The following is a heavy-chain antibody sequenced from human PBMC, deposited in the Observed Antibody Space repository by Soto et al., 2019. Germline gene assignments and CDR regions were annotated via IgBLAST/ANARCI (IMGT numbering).Heavy chain of an antibody. V-gene: IGHV1-69*13. D-gene: IGHD2-2*01. J-gene: IGHJ6*02. CDR3: ARGTRDCSTTSCYSPQGYYRHDMDV. CDR1: GGTFSSYA. CDR2: IIPMFGSA. Sequence: ASVKVSCKASGGTFSSYAISWVRQAPGQGLEWMGGIIPMFGSATYGQKFRGRVTITADESTSTAYMDLSSLRSEDSALYYCARGTRDCSTTSCYSPQGYYRHDMDVWGPGTTVTVSS.